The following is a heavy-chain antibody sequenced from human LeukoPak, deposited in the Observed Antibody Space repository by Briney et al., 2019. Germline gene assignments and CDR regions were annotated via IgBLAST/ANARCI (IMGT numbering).Heavy chain of an antibody. D-gene: IGHD6-6*01. CDR3: ARLNWQLDHYFDY. CDR1: GFSFSTYW. Sequence: GGSLRLSCAASGFSFSTYWMHWVRQAPGKGLVWVSRINSDGSGTDYADSVKGRFSISRDNGKNTVYLQMNSLRAEDTAVYYCARLNWQLDHYFDYWGQGTPVTVSS. V-gene: IGHV3-74*01. CDR2: INSDGSGT. J-gene: IGHJ4*02.